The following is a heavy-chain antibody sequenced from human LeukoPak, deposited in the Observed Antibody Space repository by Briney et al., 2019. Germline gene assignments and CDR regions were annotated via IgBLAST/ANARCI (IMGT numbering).Heavy chain of an antibody. V-gene: IGHV3-23*01. CDR3: PKAQGYLDY. CDR2: GSGSGGKT. CDR1: GFAFSRYG. J-gene: IGHJ4*02. Sequence: PGGSLRLSCAASGFAFSRYGIVWVRLAPARGLELVSGGSGSGGKTYYGDSVMGRFTIFRDNSKNNEYLQMHSLMAADTAVYYFPKAQGYLDYWGQGTLATVSS.